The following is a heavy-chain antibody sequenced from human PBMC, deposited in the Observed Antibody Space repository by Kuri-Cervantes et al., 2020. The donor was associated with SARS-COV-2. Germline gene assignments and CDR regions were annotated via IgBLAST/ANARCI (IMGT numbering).Heavy chain of an antibody. CDR3: VRDGYHWNFDY. Sequence: GESLKISCAASGFTFSGHWIHWVRQAPGKGLVWVSLISPDGSYTNYADSVKGRFTLSRDNAKNMLFLQMNSLRAEDTAVYYCVRDGYHWNFDYWGQGTLVTVSS. CDR1: GFTFSGHW. J-gene: IGHJ4*02. CDR2: ISPDGSYT. D-gene: IGHD1-20*01. V-gene: IGHV3-74*01.